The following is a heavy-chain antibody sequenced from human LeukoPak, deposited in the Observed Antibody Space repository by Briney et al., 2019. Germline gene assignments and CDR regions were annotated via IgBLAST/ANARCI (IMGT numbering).Heavy chain of an antibody. Sequence: PSETLSLTCTVSGGSISSYYWGWIRQSPGKGLEWIGSISYSGSTYYNPSLKSRVIVSVDTSKKQFSLKLSSVTAADTAVYYCARLRDYYYYCMDVWGKGTPVTVSS. CDR3: ARLRDYYYYCMDV. CDR1: GGSISSYY. V-gene: IGHV4-39*01. J-gene: IGHJ6*03. CDR2: ISYSGST.